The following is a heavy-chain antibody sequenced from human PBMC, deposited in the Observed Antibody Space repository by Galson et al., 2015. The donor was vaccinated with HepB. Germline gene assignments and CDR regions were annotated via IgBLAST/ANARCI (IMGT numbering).Heavy chain of an antibody. J-gene: IGHJ5*02. CDR3: AKDLSSDVTGWFDP. V-gene: IGHV3-9*01. Sequence: SLRLSCAASGFTFDDYAMHWVRQAPGKGLEWVSGISWNSGSIGYADSVKGRFTISRDNAKNSLYLQMNSLRAEDTALYYCAKDLSSDVTGWFDPWGQGTLVTVSS. D-gene: IGHD6-25*01. CDR1: GFTFDDYA. CDR2: ISWNSGSI.